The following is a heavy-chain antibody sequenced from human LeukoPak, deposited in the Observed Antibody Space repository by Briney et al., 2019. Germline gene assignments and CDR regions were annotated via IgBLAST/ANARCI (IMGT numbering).Heavy chain of an antibody. Sequence: GGSLRLSCEDSGFTLRNFAVSWVRQAPGKGLEWVSVISVSGGSTHYAASVKGRFTISRDNSKNTVYLQMNSLRAEDTAVYYCARCVRFLEWHYYYYGMDVWGQGTTVTVSS. CDR2: ISVSGGST. CDR3: ARCVRFLEWHYYYYGMDV. V-gene: IGHV3-23*01. J-gene: IGHJ6*02. CDR1: GFTLRNFA. D-gene: IGHD3-3*01.